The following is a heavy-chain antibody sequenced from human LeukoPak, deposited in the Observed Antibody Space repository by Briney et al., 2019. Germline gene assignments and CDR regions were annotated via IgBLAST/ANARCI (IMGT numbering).Heavy chain of an antibody. Sequence: GGSLRLSCAASELTFSNYWMSWVRQAPGKGLEWVANIKEDGSQKYYLDSVKGRFTFSRDNAKNSLYLQMNSLRAEDTAVYYCARTYYYGSGSYPIDYWGQGTLVTVSS. CDR3: ARTYYYGSGSYPIDY. D-gene: IGHD3-10*01. CDR2: IKEDGSQK. J-gene: IGHJ4*02. CDR1: ELTFSNYW. V-gene: IGHV3-7*01.